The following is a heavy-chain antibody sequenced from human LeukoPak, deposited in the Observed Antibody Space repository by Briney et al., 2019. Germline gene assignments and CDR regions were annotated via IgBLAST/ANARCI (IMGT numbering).Heavy chain of an antibody. V-gene: IGHV3-21*05. J-gene: IGHJ6*03. CDR1: GFTFSSYE. D-gene: IGHD6-13*01. CDR3: ARDEGGSSWSLLYYYYMDV. CDR2: ISSSSSYI. Sequence: PGGSLRLSCAASGFTFSSYEMNWVRQAPGKGLEWVSYISSSSSYIYYADSVKGRFTISRDNAKNSLYLQMNSLRAEDTAVYYCARDEGGSSWSLLYYYYMDVWGKGTTVTVSS.